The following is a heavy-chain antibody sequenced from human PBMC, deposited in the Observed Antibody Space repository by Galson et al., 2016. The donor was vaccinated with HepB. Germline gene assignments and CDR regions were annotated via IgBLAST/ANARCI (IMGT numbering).Heavy chain of an antibody. CDR3: ARDGLSTLVRGENWFDP. V-gene: IGHV4-59*01. J-gene: IGHJ5*02. Sequence: SETLSLTCTVSGGSISSYYWSWIRQPPGKGLEWIGYIYYSGSTNYNPSLKSRVTISVDTSKNQFSLKLSSLTAADTAVYFCARDGLSTLVRGENWFDPWGQGTQV. CDR1: GGSISSYY. D-gene: IGHD3-10*01. CDR2: IYYSGST.